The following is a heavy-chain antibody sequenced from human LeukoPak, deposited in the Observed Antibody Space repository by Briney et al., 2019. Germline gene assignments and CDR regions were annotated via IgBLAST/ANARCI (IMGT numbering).Heavy chain of an antibody. CDR1: GYTFISYY. CDR3: VRDRHSGSSPVYFDY. D-gene: IGHD1-26*01. J-gene: IGHJ4*02. Sequence: ASVKVSCKASGYTFISYYMHWVRQAPGQGLEWMGIINPSGGSTSYAQKFQGRVTMTRDTSTSTVYMELSSLRSEDTAVYYCVRDRHSGSSPVYFDYWGQGTLVTVSS. V-gene: IGHV1-46*01. CDR2: INPSGGST.